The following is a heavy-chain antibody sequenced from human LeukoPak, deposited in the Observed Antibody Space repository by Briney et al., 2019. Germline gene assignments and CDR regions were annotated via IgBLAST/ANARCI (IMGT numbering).Heavy chain of an antibody. V-gene: IGHV3-23*01. Sequence: GGSLRLSCAASGFTFSSYAMSWVRQAPGRGLERVSGISGSGGSTYYADSVKGRFTISRDNSKNTLYLQMNSLRAEDTALYYCAKMPVSYSSGWSNFDYWGQGTLVTVSS. CDR1: GFTFSSYA. CDR2: ISGSGGST. D-gene: IGHD6-19*01. CDR3: AKMPVSYSSGWSNFDY. J-gene: IGHJ4*02.